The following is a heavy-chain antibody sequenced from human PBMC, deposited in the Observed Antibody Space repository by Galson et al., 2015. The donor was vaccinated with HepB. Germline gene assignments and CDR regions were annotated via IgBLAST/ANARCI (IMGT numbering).Heavy chain of an antibody. V-gene: IGHV1-3*01. D-gene: IGHD4-23*01. Sequence: SVKVSCKASGYTFTSYAMHWVRQAPGQRLEWMGWINAGNGNTKYSQKFQGRVTITRDTSASTAYMELSSLRSEDTAVYYCARDRYSGNPRGGYFDYWGQGTLVTVSS. CDR2: INAGNGNT. CDR3: ARDRYSGNPRGGYFDY. CDR1: GYTFTSYA. J-gene: IGHJ4*02.